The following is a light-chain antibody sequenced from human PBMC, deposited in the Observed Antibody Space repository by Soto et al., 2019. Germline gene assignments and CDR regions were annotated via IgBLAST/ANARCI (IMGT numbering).Light chain of an antibody. CDR2: WPS. V-gene: IGKV4-1*01. CDR3: QQYHSAPQS. CDR1: QRVLYSPNTKHY. J-gene: IGKJ1*01. Sequence: DIVMTQSPDSLAVSLGERATINCKSSQRVLYSPNTKHYLAWYQQQPGQPPKLLIYWPSTRESGVPDRFSGSGSGTDFTLTISSLQAEDVAFYYCQQYHSAPQSFGQGTKVEIK.